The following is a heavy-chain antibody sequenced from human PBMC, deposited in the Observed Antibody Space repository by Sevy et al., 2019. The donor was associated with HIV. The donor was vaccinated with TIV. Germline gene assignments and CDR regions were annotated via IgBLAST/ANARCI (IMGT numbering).Heavy chain of an antibody. CDR2: ISGIGTPI. D-gene: IGHD7-27*01. Sequence: GGSLRLSCTYSELGFSSHSFNWVRQAPGNGLEWISYISGIGTPISYLDSLRGRFTISRDNAKNSLFLQMNNLRDDVSAGYCCHRDLHWAFDQWGQGTLVTVSS. CDR1: ELGFSSHS. J-gene: IGHJ4*02. CDR3: HRDLHWAFDQ. V-gene: IGHV3-48*02.